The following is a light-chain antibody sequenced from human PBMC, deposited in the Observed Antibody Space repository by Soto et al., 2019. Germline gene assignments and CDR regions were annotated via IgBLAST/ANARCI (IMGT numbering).Light chain of an antibody. V-gene: IGLV2-8*01. J-gene: IGLJ2*01. CDR1: SSDVGGYNY. CDR3: SSFAGGGNPVL. CDR2: EVN. Sequence: QSALTQPPSASGSLGQSVTISCTGTSSDVGGYNYVSWHQQHPCKAPKVMIYEVNKRPPGVPDRFSGSKSGNTASLTVSGLQAEDEADYYCSSFAGGGNPVLLGGGTKVTVL.